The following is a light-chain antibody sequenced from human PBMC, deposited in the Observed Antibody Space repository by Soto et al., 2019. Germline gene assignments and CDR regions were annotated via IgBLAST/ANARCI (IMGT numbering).Light chain of an antibody. J-gene: IGKJ1*01. Sequence: DIQMTQSPSTLSAHVGDRVTITCRASQSITNWVAWYQQKPGKAPKLLIYDASNLESGVPSRFSGGGSGTDFTLTVSSLQHDDFATYYCQQYNNYSPTFGQGTKVEV. CDR3: QQYNNYSPT. V-gene: IGKV1-5*01. CDR1: QSITNW. CDR2: DAS.